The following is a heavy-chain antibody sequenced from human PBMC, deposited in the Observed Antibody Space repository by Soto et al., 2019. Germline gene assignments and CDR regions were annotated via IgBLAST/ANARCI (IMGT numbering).Heavy chain of an antibody. CDR1: GFSISSGSYY. CDR3: ARHLGPTPAFDY. V-gene: IGHV4-39*01. J-gene: IGHJ4*02. CDR2: IYYSGNT. Sequence: PSENLSLNCTGSGFSISSGSYYWGWIGQPPERGLGMSGSIYYSGNTYYNPSLKSRVTISVDASTSQVSLKLSAVTAEDTAVYYCARHLGPTPAFDYWGQGTLVTVSS. D-gene: IGHD7-27*01.